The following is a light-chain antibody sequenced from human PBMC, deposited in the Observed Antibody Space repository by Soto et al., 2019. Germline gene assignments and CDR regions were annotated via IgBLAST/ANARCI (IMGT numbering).Light chain of an antibody. CDR2: KAS. J-gene: IGKJ1*01. V-gene: IGKV1-5*03. CDR3: QQYNSYSTWT. Sequence: DIQMTQSPSTLSASVGDRVTITFRASQSISSGLAWYQQKPGKAPKLLIYKASSLESGVPSRFSGSGSGTEFTLTISSLQPDDFATYYCQQYNSYSTWTFGQGTKVDIK. CDR1: QSISSG.